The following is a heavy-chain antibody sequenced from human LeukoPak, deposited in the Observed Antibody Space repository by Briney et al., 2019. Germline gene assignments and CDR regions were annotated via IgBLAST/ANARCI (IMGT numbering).Heavy chain of an antibody. J-gene: IGHJ2*01. Sequence: SETLSLTCTVSAGSINNYYWSWIRQPPGKGLEWIGSIYYSGSTNYNPSLKSRVTISVDTSKNQFSLKLSSVTAADTAVYYCARADPRRYFDLWGRGTLVTVSS. V-gene: IGHV4-59*08. CDR3: ARADPRRYFDL. CDR2: IYYSGST. CDR1: AGSINNYY.